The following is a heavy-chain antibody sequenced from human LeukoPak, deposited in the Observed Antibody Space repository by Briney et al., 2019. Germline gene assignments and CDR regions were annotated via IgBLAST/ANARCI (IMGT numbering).Heavy chain of an antibody. Sequence: GGSLRLSCAASGFTFSSYAMHWVRQAPGKGLEWVAVISYDGSNKYYADSVKGRFTISRDNSKNTLYLQMNSLRAEGTAVYYCARDRWELLGWFDPWGQGTLVTVSS. CDR2: ISYDGSNK. D-gene: IGHD1-26*01. CDR1: GFTFSSYA. CDR3: ARDRWELLGWFDP. J-gene: IGHJ5*02. V-gene: IGHV3-30-3*01.